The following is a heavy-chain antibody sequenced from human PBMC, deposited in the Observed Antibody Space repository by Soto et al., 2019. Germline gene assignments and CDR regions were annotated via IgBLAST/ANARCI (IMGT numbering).Heavy chain of an antibody. CDR2: IRQDGTER. D-gene: IGHD6-13*01. Sequence: EEQIVESGGGLVQPGGSLRLACAASGFMFDYYRMSWVRQAPGKGLEWVANIRQDGTERNYVDSVRGRFSISRDNAKSSLYLQMNSLRVDDTAAYYCAREGVPPGIAAADEADAFDLWGQGTMVIVSS. V-gene: IGHV3-7*01. J-gene: IGHJ3*01. CDR3: AREGVPPGIAAADEADAFDL. CDR1: GFMFDYYR.